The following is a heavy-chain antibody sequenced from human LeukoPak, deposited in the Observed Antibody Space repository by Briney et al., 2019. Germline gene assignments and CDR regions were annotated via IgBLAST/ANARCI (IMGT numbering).Heavy chain of an antibody. V-gene: IGHV3-20*04. J-gene: IGHJ4*02. Sequence: GGSLRLSCAASGFSFDDHGMSWVRQGPGKGLEWVSSINWNGGIIGYADSVKGRFTISRDNAKNSLYLQMNSLRTEDTAFYYCARIGGHGIPAYWGQGTLVTVSP. CDR2: INWNGGII. D-gene: IGHD5-12*01. CDR1: GFSFDDHG. CDR3: ARIGGHGIPAY.